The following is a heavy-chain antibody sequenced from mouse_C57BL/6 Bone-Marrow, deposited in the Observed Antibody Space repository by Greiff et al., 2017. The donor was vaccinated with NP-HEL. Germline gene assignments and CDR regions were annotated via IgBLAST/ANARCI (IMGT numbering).Heavy chain of an antibody. J-gene: IGHJ3*01. D-gene: IGHD1-1*01. Sequence: VQLQQSGTVLARPGASVKMSCKTSGYTFTSYWMHWVKQRPGQGLEWIGAIYPGNSDTSYNQKFKGKAKLTAVTSASTAYMELSSLTNEDSAVYYCTRWYYGSSYPWFAYWGQGTLVTVSA. CDR3: TRWYYGSSYPWFAY. CDR1: GYTFTSYW. CDR2: IYPGNSDT. V-gene: IGHV1-5*01.